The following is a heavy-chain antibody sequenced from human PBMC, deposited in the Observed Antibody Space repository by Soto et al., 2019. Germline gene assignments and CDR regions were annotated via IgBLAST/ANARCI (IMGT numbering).Heavy chain of an antibody. D-gene: IGHD3-3*01. CDR2: FIPVYRTL. CDR1: GGSFGNSA. J-gene: IGHJ4*02. V-gene: IGHV1-69*13. Sequence: SEKVSCKASGGSFGNSAINWVRQTPGQGLEWLGGFIPVYRTLNYAQKFQGRVTITADESTGTAYMTLSSLASDDTAVYYCATGVIWIGYFTVDSWGQGTRVTVSS. CDR3: ATGVIWIGYFTVDS.